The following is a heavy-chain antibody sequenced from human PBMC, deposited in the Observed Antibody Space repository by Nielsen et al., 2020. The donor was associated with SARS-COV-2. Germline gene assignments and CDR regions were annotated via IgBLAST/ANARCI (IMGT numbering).Heavy chain of an antibody. J-gene: IGHJ3*02. D-gene: IGHD1-26*01. CDR2: FDPEDGET. CDR3: AHLGATDEDAFDI. CDR1: GYTLTELS. Sequence: ASVKVSCKVSGYTLTELSMHWVRQTPGKGLEWMGGFDPEDGETTYAQKFQGRVTMTRDTSTSTVYMELSSLRSEDTAVYYCAHLGATDEDAFDIWGQGTMVTVSS. V-gene: IGHV1-24*01.